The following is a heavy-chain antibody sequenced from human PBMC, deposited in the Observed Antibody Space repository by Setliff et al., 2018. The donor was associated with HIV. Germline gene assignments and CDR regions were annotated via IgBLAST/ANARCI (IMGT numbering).Heavy chain of an antibody. CDR2: INPNTGNP. Sequence: ASVKVSCKASGYILTSYSINWVRQAPGQGLEWMGYINPNTGNPTYAQGFTGRFVFSVDTPVSTAYLQIFSLKAEDTAVYYCTRDHTPPPNYDFWSGQIDLRNIFYYMDVWGTGTPVTVSS. V-gene: IGHV7-4-1*01. CDR1: GYILTSYS. CDR3: TRDHTPPPNYDFWSGQIDLRNIFYYMDV. J-gene: IGHJ6*03. D-gene: IGHD3-3*01.